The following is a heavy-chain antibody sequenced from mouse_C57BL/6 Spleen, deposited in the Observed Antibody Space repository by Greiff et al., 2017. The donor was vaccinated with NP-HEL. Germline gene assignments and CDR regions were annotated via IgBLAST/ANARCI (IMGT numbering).Heavy chain of an antibody. CDR1: GYTFTSYW. D-gene: IGHD2-10*02. Sequence: QVQLQQPGAELVKPGASVKLSCKASGYTFTSYWMQWVKQRPGQGLEWIGEIDPSDSYTNYNQKFKGKATLTVDTSSSTAYMQLSSLTSEDSAVDYCARRYGNYVYYAMDYWGQGTSVTVSS. J-gene: IGHJ4*01. V-gene: IGHV1-50*01. CDR2: IDPSDSYT. CDR3: ARRYGNYVYYAMDY.